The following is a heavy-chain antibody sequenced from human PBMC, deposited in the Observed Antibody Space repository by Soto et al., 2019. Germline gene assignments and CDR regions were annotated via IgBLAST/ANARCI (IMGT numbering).Heavy chain of an antibody. CDR2: ISYDGSNK. Sequence: QVQLVESGGGVVQPGRSLRLSCAASGFTFSNYAMHLVRQAPGKGLEWVAIISYDGSNKYYADSVKGRFTITRDNSKNTLYLQLSSLRAEDTALFYCAKDRRSGTYLDHYYGMDVWGQGTMVAVSS. CDR1: GFTFSNYA. D-gene: IGHD1-26*01. J-gene: IGHJ6*02. V-gene: IGHV3-30*18. CDR3: AKDRRSGTYLDHYYGMDV.